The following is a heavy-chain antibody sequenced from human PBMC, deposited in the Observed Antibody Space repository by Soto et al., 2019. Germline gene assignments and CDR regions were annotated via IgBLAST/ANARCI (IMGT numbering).Heavy chain of an antibody. CDR1: GFTVSNNY. CDR2: IYSGGYT. D-gene: IGHD3-10*01. CDR3: AAHPGGGGY. V-gene: IGHV3-53*01. J-gene: IGHJ4*02. Sequence: VQLVESGGGLIQPGGSLRLSCAVSGFTVSNNYMSWVRQAPGKGLEGVSVIYSGGYTAYGDSVKGRFTISRDNSKKPLYFQKNSRGAAHPGVYSWAAHPGGGGYWGQGTLVTVSS.